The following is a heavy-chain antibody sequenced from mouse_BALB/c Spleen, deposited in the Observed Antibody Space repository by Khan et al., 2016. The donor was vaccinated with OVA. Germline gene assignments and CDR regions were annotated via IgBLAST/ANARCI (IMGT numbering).Heavy chain of an antibody. Sequence: EVQLQESGPGLVKPSQSLSLTCTVTGYSITSDYAWNWIRQFPGNKLEWMGYISYSGSTSYNPSLKSRISITRDTSKNQFFLQLNSVTTEDTATYYLARGRYRYPFAYWGQGTLVTVSA. CDR2: ISYSGST. V-gene: IGHV3-2*02. D-gene: IGHD2-14*01. CDR1: GYSITSDYA. CDR3: ARGRYRYPFAY. J-gene: IGHJ3*01.